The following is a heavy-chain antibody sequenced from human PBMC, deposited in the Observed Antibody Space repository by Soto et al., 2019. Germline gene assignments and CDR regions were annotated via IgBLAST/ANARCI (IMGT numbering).Heavy chain of an antibody. CDR2: IYPGDSDT. V-gene: IGHV5-51*01. D-gene: IGHD5-12*01. Sequence: GESMKVSCQGSGYSFTTYWIGWVRQRPGKGLEWMGIIYPGDSDTRYSPSFQGQVTISADKSISTAYLQWSSLKASDTAMYSCARRPFEMATIAPFDYWGQGTLVTVSS. J-gene: IGHJ4*02. CDR1: GYSFTTYW. CDR3: ARRPFEMATIAPFDY.